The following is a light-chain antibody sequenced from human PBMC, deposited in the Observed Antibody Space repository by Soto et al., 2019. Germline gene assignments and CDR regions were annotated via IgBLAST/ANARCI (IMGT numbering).Light chain of an antibody. Sequence: EIVMTQSPATLSVSPGERATLSCRASQSVSSNLAWYQQKPGQAPRLLIYGASTRATGIPARFSGTGSGTEFTLTISSLRSQVFAAYYCPQCNNSAPWTFGQGTNVEIK. J-gene: IGKJ1*01. CDR1: QSVSSN. CDR2: GAS. CDR3: PQCNNSAPWT. V-gene: IGKV3-15*01.